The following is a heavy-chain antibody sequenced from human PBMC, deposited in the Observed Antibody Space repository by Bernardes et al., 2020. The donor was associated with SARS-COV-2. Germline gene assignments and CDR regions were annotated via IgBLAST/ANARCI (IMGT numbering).Heavy chain of an antibody. Sequence: GGSLRLSCAASGFTFSSYWMSWVRQAPGKGLEWVANIKQDGSEKYYVDSVKGRFTISRDNAKNSLYLQMNSLRAEDTAVYYCARDQEQRDYYGMDVWGQGTTVTGS. CDR2: IKQDGSEK. V-gene: IGHV3-7*03. J-gene: IGHJ6*02. CDR3: ARDQEQRDYYGMDV. D-gene: IGHD6-25*01. CDR1: GFTFSSYW.